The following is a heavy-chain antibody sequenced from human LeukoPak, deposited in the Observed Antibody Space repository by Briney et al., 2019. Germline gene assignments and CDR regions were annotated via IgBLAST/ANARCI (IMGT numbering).Heavy chain of an antibody. V-gene: IGHV1-8*01. J-gene: IGHJ6*03. CDR1: GYTFTSYD. CDR3: ARGDGTGYYYYCYMDV. CDR2: MNPNSGNT. D-gene: IGHD4-17*01. Sequence: ASVKVSCKASGYTFTSYDINWVRQATGQGLEWMGWMNPNSGNTGYAQKFQGRVTMTRNTSISTAYMELSSLRSEDTAVYYCARGDGTGYYYYCYMDVWGKGTTVTVSS.